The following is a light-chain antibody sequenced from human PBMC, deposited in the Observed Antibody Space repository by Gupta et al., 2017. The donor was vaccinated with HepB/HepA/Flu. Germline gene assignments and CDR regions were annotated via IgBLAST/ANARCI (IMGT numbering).Light chain of an antibody. CDR2: SAS. Sequence: EIVLTQSPGTLSLSPGERATLSCRASQYVSSTYLAWYQQRPGQAPRLLIYSASNRATGIPDSFSGSGSGTDFTLTISRLEPEDFAVYYCHHYGSSSWTFGQGTEVEIK. CDR3: HHYGSSSWT. V-gene: IGKV3-20*01. J-gene: IGKJ1*01. CDR1: QYVSSTY.